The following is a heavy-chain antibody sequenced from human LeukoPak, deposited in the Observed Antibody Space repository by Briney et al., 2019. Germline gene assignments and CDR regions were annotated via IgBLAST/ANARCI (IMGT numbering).Heavy chain of an antibody. CDR1: GGSISSSSYY. J-gene: IGHJ4*02. CDR2: IYYSGST. CDR3: ARHSLDSGSFLLFDY. D-gene: IGHD1-26*01. Sequence: PSQTLSLTCTVSGGSISSSSYYWSWIRQPAGKGLEWIGYIYYSGSTNYNPSLKSRVTISVDTSKNQFSLKLSSVTAADTAVYYSARHSLDSGSFLLFDYWGQGTLVTVSS. V-gene: IGHV4-61*09.